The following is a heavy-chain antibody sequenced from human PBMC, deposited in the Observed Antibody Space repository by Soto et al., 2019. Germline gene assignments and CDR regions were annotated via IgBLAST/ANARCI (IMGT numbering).Heavy chain of an antibody. D-gene: IGHD1-26*01. Sequence: QVQLQESGPGLVKPSETLSLTCSVSGGSISSYYWGWIRQPPGKGLEWIGSIYYSGSTYYNPSLKSRVTISVDTSKNQFSLKLSSVTAADTAVYYCARPSGSYLYYFDYWGQGTLVTVSS. CDR1: GGSISSYY. CDR2: IYYSGST. J-gene: IGHJ4*02. CDR3: ARPSGSYLYYFDY. V-gene: IGHV4-39*01.